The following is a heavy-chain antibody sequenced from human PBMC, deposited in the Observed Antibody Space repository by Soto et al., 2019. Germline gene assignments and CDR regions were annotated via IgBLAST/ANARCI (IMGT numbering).Heavy chain of an antibody. J-gene: IGHJ6*02. CDR3: TTGWQWLPRAYYYYGMDV. V-gene: IGHV3-15*07. CDR1: GFTFSNAW. CDR2: IKSKTDGGTT. Sequence: PGGSLRLSCAASGFTFSNAWMNWVRQAPGKGLEWVGRIKSKTDGGTTDYAAPVKGRFTISRDDSKNTLYLQMNSLKTEDTAVYYCTTGWQWLPRAYYYYGMDVWGQGTTVTVSS. D-gene: IGHD6-19*01.